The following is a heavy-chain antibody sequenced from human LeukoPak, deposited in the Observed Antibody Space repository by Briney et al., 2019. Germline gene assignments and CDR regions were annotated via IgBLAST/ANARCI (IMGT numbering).Heavy chain of an antibody. CDR2: IKSKTDGGTT. J-gene: IGHJ3*02. CDR1: GFTFSNAW. V-gene: IGHV3-15*01. CDR3: TTDSSHYDILTGYPDDAFDI. Sequence: KTGGSLRLSCAASGFTFSNAWMSWVRQAPGKWLEWVGRIKSKTDGGTTDYAAPVKGRFTISRDDSKNTLYLQMNSLKTEDTAVYYCTTDSSHYDILTGYPDDAFDIWGQGTMVTVSS. D-gene: IGHD3-9*01.